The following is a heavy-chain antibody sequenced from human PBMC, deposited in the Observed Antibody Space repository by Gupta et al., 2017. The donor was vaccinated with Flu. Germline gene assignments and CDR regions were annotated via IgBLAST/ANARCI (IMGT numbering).Heavy chain of an antibody. Sequence: EVQLVESGGGLVQPGGSLRLSCVGAGFTFNNYWMAWVRQAPGKGLEWVANIKQDESKKYYGDSVEGRFTISRDNARNSLYLQMNSLRPEDTAMYYCARDVNFYANGLYYEVCDIWGQGTLVTVSS. CDR3: ARDVNFYANGLYYEVCDI. V-gene: IGHV3-7*01. CDR2: IKQDESKK. CDR1: GFTFNNYW. D-gene: IGHD3-22*01. J-gene: IGHJ3*02.